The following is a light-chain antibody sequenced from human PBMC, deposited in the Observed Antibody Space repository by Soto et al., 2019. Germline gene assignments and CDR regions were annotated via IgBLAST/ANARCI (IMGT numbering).Light chain of an antibody. CDR2: KVS. J-gene: IGKJ2*01. Sequence: DVVMTQSPLSLPVTLGQPASISCRSSQSLLHSDGNTYLHCFQQRPGQSPRRLIYKVSNRDSGVPDRFSGSGSGTDFTLKISRVEPEDVGVYYCMQHTHWPHTFGQGTELEIK. V-gene: IGKV2-30*02. CDR1: QSLLHSDGNTY. CDR3: MQHTHWPHT.